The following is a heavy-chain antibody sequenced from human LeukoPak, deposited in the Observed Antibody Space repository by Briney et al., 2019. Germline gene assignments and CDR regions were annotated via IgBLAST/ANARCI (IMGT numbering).Heavy chain of an antibody. Sequence: GGSLRLSCAASGFTFSSSAMSWVRQAPGKGLDWVSAISGSGDTTYYADSVKGRFTISRDNSKNTLYLQMNSLRAEDTAVYYCASGVRGGSNYYYYYGMDVWGQGTTVTVSS. CDR1: GFTFSSSA. CDR3: ASGVRGGSNYYYYYGMDV. V-gene: IGHV3-23*01. CDR2: ISGSGDTT. D-gene: IGHD3-10*01. J-gene: IGHJ6*02.